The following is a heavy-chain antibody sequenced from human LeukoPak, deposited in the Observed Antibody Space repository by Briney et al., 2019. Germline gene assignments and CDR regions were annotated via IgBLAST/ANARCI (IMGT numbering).Heavy chain of an antibody. D-gene: IGHD2-2*01. J-gene: IGHJ4*02. CDR3: ARDADPYCSSTSCYLQFDY. Sequence: PGGSLRLSCAASGFTFITYGMHWVRQAPGKGLEWVAFIRYDGSKIHYADSVKGRFTISRDNAKNSLYLQMNSLRAEDTAVYYCARDADPYCSSTSCYLQFDYWGQGTLVTVSS. CDR2: IRYDGSKI. CDR1: GFTFITYG. V-gene: IGHV3-30*02.